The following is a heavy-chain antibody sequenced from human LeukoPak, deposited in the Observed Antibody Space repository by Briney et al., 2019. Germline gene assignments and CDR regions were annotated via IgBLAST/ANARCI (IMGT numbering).Heavy chain of an antibody. V-gene: IGHV4-59*08. J-gene: IGHJ4*02. CDR3: ARSRLRFLEWKNYYFDY. D-gene: IGHD3-3*01. CDR2: IYYSGST. CDR1: GFTFSSYA. Sequence: GSLRLSCAASGFTFSSYAMSWIRQPPGKGLEWIGYIYYSGSTNYNPSLKSRVTISVDTSKNQFSLKLSSVTAADTAVYYCARSRLRFLEWKNYYFDYWGQGTLVTVSS.